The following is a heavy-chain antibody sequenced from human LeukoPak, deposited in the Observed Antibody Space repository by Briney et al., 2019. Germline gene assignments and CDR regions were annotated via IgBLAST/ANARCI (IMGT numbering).Heavy chain of an antibody. CDR2: IRSKANSYAT. V-gene: IGHV3-73*01. D-gene: IGHD1-26*01. J-gene: IGHJ4*02. CDR3: AKEASLFDY. Sequence: GGSLRLSCAASGFTFSGSAMHWVRQASGKGLEWVGRIRSKANSYATAYAASVKGRFTISRDDSKNTAYLQMNSLKTEDTAVYYCAKEASLFDYWGQGTLVTVSS. CDR1: GFTFSGSA.